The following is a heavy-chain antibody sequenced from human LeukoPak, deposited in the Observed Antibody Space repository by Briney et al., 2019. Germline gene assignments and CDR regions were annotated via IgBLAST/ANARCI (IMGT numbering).Heavy chain of an antibody. Sequence: SETLSLTCTVSGGSISSYYWSWIRQPPGKGLEWIGSIYYSGSTYYNPSLKSRVTISVDTSKNQFSLKLSPVTAADTAVYYCASLTDCSGGSCYSASAFDIWGQGTMVTVSS. CDR2: IYYSGST. CDR3: ASLTDCSGGSCYSASAFDI. CDR1: GGSISSYY. J-gene: IGHJ3*02. V-gene: IGHV4-39*07. D-gene: IGHD2-15*01.